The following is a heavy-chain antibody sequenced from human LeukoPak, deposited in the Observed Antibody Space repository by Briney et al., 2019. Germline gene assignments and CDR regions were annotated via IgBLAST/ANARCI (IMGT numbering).Heavy chain of an antibody. Sequence: GASVKVSCKASGGTFSSYAISWVRQAPGQGLEWMGRIIPIFGIANYAQKFQGRVTITAGKSTSTAYMELSSLRSEDTAVYYCASLKGGSGSYSSFYYYYGMDVWGQGTTVTVSS. CDR2: IIPIFGIA. CDR3: ASLKGGSGSYSSFYYYYGMDV. D-gene: IGHD3-10*01. V-gene: IGHV1-69*04. J-gene: IGHJ6*02. CDR1: GGTFSSYA.